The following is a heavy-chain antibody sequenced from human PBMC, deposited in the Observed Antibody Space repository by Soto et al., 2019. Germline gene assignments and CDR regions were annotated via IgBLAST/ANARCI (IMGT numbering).Heavy chain of an antibody. D-gene: IGHD3-10*01. J-gene: IGHJ4*02. V-gene: IGHV3-23*01. CDR3: AKEGDDYGSGTSFYFDY. CDR1: GFTFRSYA. CDR2: ISGSGTNT. Sequence: EVQLLESGGGLVQPGGSLRLSCAASGFTFRSYAMSWVRQAPGKGLAWVSAISGSGTNTYYADSVRGRFTSSRDSSKNTLYLRMDSLRAEDTAVYYCAKEGDDYGSGTSFYFDYWGQGILVTVSS.